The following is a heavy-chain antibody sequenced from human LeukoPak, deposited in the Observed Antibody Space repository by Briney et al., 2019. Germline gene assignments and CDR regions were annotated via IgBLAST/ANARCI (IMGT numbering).Heavy chain of an antibody. D-gene: IGHD1-26*01. V-gene: IGHV1-8*01. Sequence: ASVKVSCKASGYTFTSYDINWVRQAPGQGLEWMGWMNPNSGNTGYAQKFQGRVTMTRNTSISTAYMELSSLRSEDTAVYYCARSPSGSYYALRALDYWGQGTLVTVSS. CDR1: GYTFTSYD. CDR3: ARSPSGSYYALRALDY. J-gene: IGHJ4*02. CDR2: MNPNSGNT.